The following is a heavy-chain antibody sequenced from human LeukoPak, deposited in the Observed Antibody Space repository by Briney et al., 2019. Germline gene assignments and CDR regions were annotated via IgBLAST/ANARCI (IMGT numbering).Heavy chain of an antibody. D-gene: IGHD2-2*03. CDR2: IIPIFGTA. CDR1: GGTFSSYA. J-gene: IGHJ4*02. CDR3: ARDLGYCSSTSCYLELDY. Sequence: SVKVSCKASGGTFSSYAISWVRQAPGQGLEWMGGIIPIFGTANYAQKFQGRVTITADESTSTVYMELSSLRSEDTAVYYCARDLGYCSSTSCYLELDYWGQGTLVTVSS. V-gene: IGHV1-69*13.